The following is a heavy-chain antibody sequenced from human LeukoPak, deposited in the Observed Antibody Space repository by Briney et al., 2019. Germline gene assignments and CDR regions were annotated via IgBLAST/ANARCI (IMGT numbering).Heavy chain of an antibody. D-gene: IGHD3-3*01. CDR1: GGSISSYY. CDR3: ASGRYDANAFYI. V-gene: IGHV4-59*01. J-gene: IGHJ3*02. Sequence: SETLSLTCTVSGGSISSYYWSWLRQPPGKGLEGIGYIYCSGSTNYNPSLKSRVTISVDTSKNQFSLKLSSVTAADTAVYYCASGRYDANAFYIWGQGTMVTVSS. CDR2: IYCSGST.